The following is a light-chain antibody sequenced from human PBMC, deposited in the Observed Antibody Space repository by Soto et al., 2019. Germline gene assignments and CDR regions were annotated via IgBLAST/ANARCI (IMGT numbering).Light chain of an antibody. J-gene: IGKJ3*01. CDR2: AAS. V-gene: IGKV1-39*01. CDR3: QQRYSTPFT. Sequence: DIQMTQSPSSLSASVGDRVTITCRASQIISSYLNWYQQKPGKAPKLLIYAASTLQSGVPSRFSGSGSGTDFTLTINSLQPEDFATYYCQQRYSTPFTFCPGTNVDIK. CDR1: QIISSY.